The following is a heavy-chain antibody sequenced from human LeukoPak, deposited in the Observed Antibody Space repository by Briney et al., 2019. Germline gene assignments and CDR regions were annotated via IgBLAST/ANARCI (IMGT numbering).Heavy chain of an antibody. V-gene: IGHV4-34*01. CDR1: GGSFSGYY. Sequence: SETLSLTCAVYGGSFSGYYWSWIRQPPGKGLEWIGEINHSGSTNYNPSLKSRVTLSVDTSKNQFSLKLSSVTAADTAVYYCATGLRFGAGYDYWGQGTLVTVSS. CDR2: INHSGST. J-gene: IGHJ4*02. D-gene: IGHD3-10*01. CDR3: ATGLRFGAGYDY.